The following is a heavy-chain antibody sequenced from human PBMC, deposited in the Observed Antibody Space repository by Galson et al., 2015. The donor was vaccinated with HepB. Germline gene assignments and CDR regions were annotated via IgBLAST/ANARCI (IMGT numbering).Heavy chain of an antibody. CDR3: ARDRGVAASGIYPLRLDP. CDR1: GYTFTTFG. CDR2: IGAANGKT. D-gene: IGHD1-1*01. J-gene: IGHJ5*02. Sequence: SVKVSCKASGYTFTTFGFSWVRQAPGQGLEWMGWIGAANGKTNYAQNLQGRVTMTTDTSTTTAYLELRSLTSDDTAVYFCARDRGVAASGIYPLRLDPWGQGTLVIVSS. V-gene: IGHV1-18*01.